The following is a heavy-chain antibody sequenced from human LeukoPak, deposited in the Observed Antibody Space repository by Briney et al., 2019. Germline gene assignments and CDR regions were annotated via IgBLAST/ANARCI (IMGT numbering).Heavy chain of an antibody. V-gene: IGHV3-23*01. J-gene: IGHJ4*02. CDR2: ISGSGGTS. Sequence: PGGSLRLSCAASGFTFSSYAMSWVRQAPGKGLHWVSAISGSGGTSYYADSVKGRFTISRDNSKNTLYLQMNSLRAEDTALYYCARGLVPAAVEFDYWGQGTLVTVSS. D-gene: IGHD2-2*01. CDR3: ARGLVPAAVEFDY. CDR1: GFTFSSYA.